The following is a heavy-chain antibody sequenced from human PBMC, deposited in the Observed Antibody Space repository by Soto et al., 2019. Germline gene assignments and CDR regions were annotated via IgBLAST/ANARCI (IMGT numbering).Heavy chain of an antibody. CDR3: VMVDNYVTPTPQDV. J-gene: IGHJ6*02. Sequence: QVQLVQSGDEVKKPGASVKVSCKASGYIFVNYGIAWVRQAPGQGLEWMGWISPYTGNTHSATKTQAMLTMTTDTPTRTAYRDLGSLTSADTAVYYCVMVDNYVTPTPQDVWGQGTTVTVSS. CDR2: ISPYTGNT. CDR1: GYIFVNYG. D-gene: IGHD3-16*01. V-gene: IGHV1-18*01.